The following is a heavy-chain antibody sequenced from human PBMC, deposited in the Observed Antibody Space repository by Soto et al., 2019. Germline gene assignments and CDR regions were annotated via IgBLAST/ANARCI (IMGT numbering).Heavy chain of an antibody. J-gene: IGHJ6*02. CDR2: IRSKANSYAT. V-gene: IGHV3-73*01. CDR3: TRRIGDTAMVSVSYYYGMDV. Sequence: EVQLVESGGGLVQPGGSLKLSCAASGFTFSGSAMHWVRQASGKGLECVGRIRSKANSYATAYVASVKGRFTISRDDSKNTAYLQMNSLKTEDTAVYYCTRRIGDTAMVSVSYYYGMDVWGQGTTVTVSS. D-gene: IGHD5-18*01. CDR1: GFTFSGSA.